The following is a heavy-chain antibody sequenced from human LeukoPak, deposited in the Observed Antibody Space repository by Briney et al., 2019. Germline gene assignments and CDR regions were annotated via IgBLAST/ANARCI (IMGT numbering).Heavy chain of an antibody. CDR2: VSYDGRTK. CDR1: GFTFSNFG. V-gene: IGHV3-30*18. Sequence: GGSLRLSCAASGFTFSNFGIHWVRQAPGKGLEWVAVVSYDGRTKYYAASVEGRFTISRDNSRNTLYLQMNSLRAEDTAVYYCAKEYSNRPHYFDYWGQGTLVTVSS. J-gene: IGHJ4*02. D-gene: IGHD6-13*01. CDR3: AKEYSNRPHYFDY.